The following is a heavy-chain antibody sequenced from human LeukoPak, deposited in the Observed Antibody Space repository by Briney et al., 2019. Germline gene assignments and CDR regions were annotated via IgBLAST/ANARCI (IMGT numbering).Heavy chain of an antibody. CDR2: IYPDDSDT. Sequence: GESLKISCKGSGYRFTSYWIGWVRQMPGKGLEWMGIIYPDDSDTRYSPSFQGHVTISADKSISPAYLQWSSLKPSDTAMYFCAIGGDSSTSCYRFFGYWGQGTLVTVSS. D-gene: IGHD2-2*02. J-gene: IGHJ4*02. CDR3: AIGGDSSTSCYRFFGY. CDR1: GYRFTSYW. V-gene: IGHV5-51*01.